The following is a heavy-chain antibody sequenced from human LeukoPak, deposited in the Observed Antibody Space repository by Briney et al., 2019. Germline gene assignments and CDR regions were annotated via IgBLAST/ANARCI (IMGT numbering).Heavy chain of an antibody. Sequence: GGSLRLSCAASGFTCSTYVMSWVRQAPGKGLEWLSLILHNGDSTYYADSVKGRLTISRDNSKNTLYLQMNSLRAEDTAVYYCARLSSFAFDIRGQGTMVTVSS. V-gene: IGHV3-23*01. J-gene: IGHJ3*02. CDR1: GFTCSTYV. CDR3: ARLSSFAFDI. D-gene: IGHD3-16*02. CDR2: ILHNGDST.